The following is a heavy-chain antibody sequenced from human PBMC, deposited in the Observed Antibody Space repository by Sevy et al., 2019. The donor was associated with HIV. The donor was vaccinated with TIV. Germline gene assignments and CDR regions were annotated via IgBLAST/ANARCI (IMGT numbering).Heavy chain of an antibody. D-gene: IGHD2-21*02. CDR2: ISYDGSNK. J-gene: IGHJ4*02. CDR1: GFTFSSYA. Sequence: GGSLRLSCAASGFTFSSYAMHWVRQAPGKGLEWVAVISYDGSNKYYADSVKGRFTISRDNSKSTLYLQMNSLTAEDTAMFYCAKTLQKLPFHPHYFDYWGQGTLVTVSS. V-gene: IGHV3-30-3*02. CDR3: AKTLQKLPFHPHYFDY.